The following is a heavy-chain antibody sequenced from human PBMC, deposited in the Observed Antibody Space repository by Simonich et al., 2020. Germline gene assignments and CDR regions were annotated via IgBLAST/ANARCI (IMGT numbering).Heavy chain of an antibody. D-gene: IGHD6-13*01. CDR1: GFTFRRYA. CDR2: ISGSGGST. CDR3: AKGDRYSSSWYYFDY. J-gene: IGHJ4*02. Sequence: EVQLLESGGGLVQPGGSLRLSCAASGFTFRRYAMSWVRQAPGKGVEWVSGISGSGGSTYHAEPVKGRFTISRDNSKNTLYLQMNSLRAEDTAVYYCAKGDRYSSSWYYFDYWGQGTLVTVSS. V-gene: IGHV3-23*01.